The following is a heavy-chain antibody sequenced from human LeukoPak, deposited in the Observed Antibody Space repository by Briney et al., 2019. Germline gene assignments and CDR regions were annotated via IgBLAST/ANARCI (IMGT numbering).Heavy chain of an antibody. CDR3: AKDPRGYSYAYFDY. V-gene: IGHV3-23*01. J-gene: IGHJ4*02. CDR2: ISDSGGTT. Sequence: GGSLRLSCAASGFTFSTYTMSWVRQAPGKGLEWVSTISDSGGTTYYADSVKGRFTISRDNSKNTLFLQMNSLRTEDTAVYYCAKDPRGYSYAYFDYWGQGTLVTVSS. CDR1: GFTFSTYT. D-gene: IGHD5-18*01.